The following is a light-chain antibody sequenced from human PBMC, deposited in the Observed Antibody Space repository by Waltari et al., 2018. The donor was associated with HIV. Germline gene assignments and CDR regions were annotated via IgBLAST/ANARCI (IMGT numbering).Light chain of an antibody. J-gene: IGKJ4*01. CDR2: KAS. Sequence: DTQMTQSLSTLSASVGDKIIITCRASQSISNWLAWFQQKPGKAPKLLIYKASNLESGVPSRFSGSGSGTEFTLTINSLQPDDFATYFCQQYSSDPLTFGRGTRVEVK. CDR1: QSISNW. CDR3: QQYSSDPLT. V-gene: IGKV1-5*03.